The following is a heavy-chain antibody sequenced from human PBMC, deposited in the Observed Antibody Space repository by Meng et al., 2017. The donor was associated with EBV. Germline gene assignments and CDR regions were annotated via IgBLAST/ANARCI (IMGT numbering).Heavy chain of an antibody. CDR3: ARAEIAAAGRLDY. V-gene: IGHV1-69*06. Sequence: QGQLVHAGAEVKKPGSSVNVSCKASGGTFSSYAISWVRQALGQGLEWMGGIIPIFGTANYAQKFQGRVTITADKSTSTAYMELSSLRSEDTAVYYCARAEIAAAGRLDYWGQGTLVTVSS. CDR1: GGTFSSYA. CDR2: IIPIFGTA. D-gene: IGHD6-13*01. J-gene: IGHJ4*01.